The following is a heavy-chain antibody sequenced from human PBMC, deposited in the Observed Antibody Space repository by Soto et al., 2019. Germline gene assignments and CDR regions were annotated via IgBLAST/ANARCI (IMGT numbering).Heavy chain of an antibody. CDR1: GYTLTELS. Sequence: GASVKVSCKVSGYTLTELSMHWVRQAPGKGLEWMGGFDPEDGETIYAQKFQGRVTITRDTSASTAYMELSSLRSEDTAVYYCARDLGVGASTGYYYYGMDVWGQGTTVTVSS. CDR3: ARDLGVGASTGYYYYGMDV. J-gene: IGHJ6*02. V-gene: IGHV1-24*01. CDR2: FDPEDGET. D-gene: IGHD1-26*01.